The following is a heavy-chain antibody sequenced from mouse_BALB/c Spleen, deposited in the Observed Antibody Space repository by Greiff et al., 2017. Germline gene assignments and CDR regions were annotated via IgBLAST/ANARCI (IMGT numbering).Heavy chain of an antibody. CDR2: INPYYGST. CDR3: ARQGYGFFAY. J-gene: IGHJ3*01. V-gene: IGHV1-39*01. Sequence: EVQLQQTGPELVKPGASVKISCKASGYSFTDYIMLWVKQSHGKSLEWIGNINPYYGSTSYNLKFKGKATLTVDKSSSTAYMQLNSLTSEDSAVYYCARQGYGFFAYWGQGTLVTVSA. D-gene: IGHD2-2*01. CDR1: GYSFTDYI.